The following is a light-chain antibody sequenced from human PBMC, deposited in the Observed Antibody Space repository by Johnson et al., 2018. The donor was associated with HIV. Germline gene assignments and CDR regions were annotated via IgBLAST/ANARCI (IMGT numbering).Light chain of an antibody. V-gene: IGLV1-51*01. CDR2: DNN. Sequence: QSVLTQPPSVSAAPGQKVTISCSASNSISVNIYVSWYQQLPGTAPKLLIYDNNKRPSGIPDRFSGSMSVTSATLGITGLKTGDEADYYCGTWDNSLNTGGVFGAGTKVTVL. CDR3: GTWDNSLNTGGV. J-gene: IGLJ1*01. CDR1: NSISVNIY.